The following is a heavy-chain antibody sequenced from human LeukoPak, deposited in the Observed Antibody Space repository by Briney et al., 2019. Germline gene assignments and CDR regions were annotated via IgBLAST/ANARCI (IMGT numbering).Heavy chain of an antibody. J-gene: IGHJ4*02. CDR3: ARDSSEGNDYGDSPHDY. CDR1: GGTFSSYA. CDR2: IIPILGIA. V-gene: IGHV1-69*04. Sequence: GASVKVSCKASGGTFSSYAISWVRQAPGQGLEWMGRIIPILGIANYAQKFQGRVTITADKSTSTAYMELSSLRSEDTAVYYCARDSSEGNDYGDSPHDYWGQGTLVTVSS. D-gene: IGHD4-17*01.